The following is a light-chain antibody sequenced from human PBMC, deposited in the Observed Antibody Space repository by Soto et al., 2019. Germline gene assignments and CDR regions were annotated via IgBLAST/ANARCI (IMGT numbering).Light chain of an antibody. CDR1: QFIRTD. V-gene: IGKV1-6*01. J-gene: IGKJ4*01. Sequence: AIQMTQSPSSLYASVGDRVTITCRATQFIRTDLAWYQQKPGKAPKLLIFAASSLHSGVPSRFSGSGSGTDFTLTISSLQPEDFATYYCLQDYSYPLTFGGGTKVEIK. CDR3: LQDYSYPLT. CDR2: AAS.